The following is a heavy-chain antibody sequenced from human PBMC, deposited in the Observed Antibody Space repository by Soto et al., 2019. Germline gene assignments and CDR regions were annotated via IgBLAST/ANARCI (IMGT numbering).Heavy chain of an antibody. CDR3: AKGLYDNAGYYFSN. J-gene: IGHJ4*02. Sequence: GGSLRLSCAASEFTFRSYVMSWVRQAPGKGLEWVSSIGASGGTPYYGDSVKGRFIISRDNARDILYLQMHGLRADDTAVYFCAKGLYDNAGYYFSNWGQGTLVTVSS. CDR1: EFTFRSYV. D-gene: IGHD3-22*01. CDR2: IGASGGTP. V-gene: IGHV3-23*01.